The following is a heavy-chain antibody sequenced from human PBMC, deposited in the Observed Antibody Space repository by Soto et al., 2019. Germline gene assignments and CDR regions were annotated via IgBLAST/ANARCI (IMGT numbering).Heavy chain of an antibody. CDR2: INQDGSER. Sequence: EMQLVESGGGLVQPGGSLRLSCAGSGLTFRNDWLSWVRQAPGKGLEWVANINQDGSERYYVDSVKGRFTISRDNAKNSLYLQMNSLRAEDTAVYYCARDSVVTLAFDIWGQGTMVTVSS. J-gene: IGHJ3*02. D-gene: IGHD2-15*01. CDR1: GLTFRNDW. CDR3: ARDSVVTLAFDI. V-gene: IGHV3-7*03.